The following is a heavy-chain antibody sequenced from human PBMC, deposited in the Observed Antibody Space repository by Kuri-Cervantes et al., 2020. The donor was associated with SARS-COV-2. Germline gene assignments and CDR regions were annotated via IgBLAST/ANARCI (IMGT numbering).Heavy chain of an antibody. CDR2: ISSSSSYT. CDR3: AREGHSGLWY. V-gene: IGHV3-11*06. D-gene: IGHD6-13*01. Sequence: GESLKISCAASGFPFSDSAFHWVRQASGKGLEWVSYISSSSSYTNYADSVKGRFTISRDNAKNSLYLQMNSLRAEDTAVYYCAREGHSGLWYWGQGTLVTVSS. CDR1: GFPFSDSA. J-gene: IGHJ4*02.